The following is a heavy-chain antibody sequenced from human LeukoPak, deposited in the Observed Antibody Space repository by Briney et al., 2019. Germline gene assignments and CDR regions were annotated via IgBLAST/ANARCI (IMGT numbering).Heavy chain of an antibody. CDR3: AARGDGYNNWYFDL. CDR1: GGSINNYY. V-gene: IGHV4-59*01. Sequence: SETLSLTCTVSGGSINNYYWSWIRQPPRKGLEWIGFIYYSGSTNYNPSLKSRVTISLDTSKNQFSLNLSSVTAADTAVYYCAARGDGYNNWYFDLWGRGTLVTVSS. CDR2: IYYSGST. D-gene: IGHD5-24*01. J-gene: IGHJ2*01.